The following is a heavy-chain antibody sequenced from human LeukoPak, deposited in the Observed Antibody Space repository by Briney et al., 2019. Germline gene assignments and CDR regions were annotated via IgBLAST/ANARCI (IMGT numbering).Heavy chain of an antibody. D-gene: IGHD2-2*01. V-gene: IGHV5-51*01. J-gene: IGHJ4*02. CDR1: GYSFTSYW. CDR2: IYPGDSDT. CDR3: ARRYCSSTSCGYFDY. Sequence: GESLKISCTGSGYSFTSYWIGWVRQMPGKGLEWMGIIYPGDSDTRYSPSFQGQVTISADKSISTAYLQWSSLKASDTAMYYCARRYCSSTSCGYFDYWGQGTLVTVSS.